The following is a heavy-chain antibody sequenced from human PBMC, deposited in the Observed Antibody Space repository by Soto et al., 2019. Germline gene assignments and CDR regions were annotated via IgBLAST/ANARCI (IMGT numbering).Heavy chain of an antibody. CDR1: GYSISSGYY. CDR3: AREGWNYIGAFDI. V-gene: IGHV4-38-2*02. D-gene: IGHD1-7*01. Sequence: SETLSLTCAVSGYSISSGYYWGWIRQPPGKGLEWIGSIYHSGSTYYNPSLKSRVTISVDTSKNQFSLKLSSVTAADTAVYYCAREGWNYIGAFDIWGQGTMVTVSS. CDR2: IYHSGST. J-gene: IGHJ3*02.